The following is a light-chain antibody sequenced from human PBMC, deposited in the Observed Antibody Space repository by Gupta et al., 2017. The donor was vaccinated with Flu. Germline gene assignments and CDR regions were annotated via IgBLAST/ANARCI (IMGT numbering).Light chain of an antibody. J-gene: IGKJ1*01. Sequence: DIVMTQSPDSLAVSLGERATINCKSSQSILYRSNGENYLAWYQQKPGQSPKLLIYWASTRESGVPDRFSGSGAGTDFSLTISKLQADDVAVYYCQQNDSAPWTFGQGTKVEIK. V-gene: IGKV4-1*01. CDR2: WAS. CDR1: QSILYRSNGENY. CDR3: QQNDSAPWT.